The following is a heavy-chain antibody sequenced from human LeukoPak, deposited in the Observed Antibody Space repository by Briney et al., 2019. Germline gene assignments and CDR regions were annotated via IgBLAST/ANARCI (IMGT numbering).Heavy chain of an antibody. CDR3: ARGRYYYDSSGYMFDY. Sequence: SETLSLTCTVSGGSISSYYWSWIRQPAGRGLEWIGRIYTTGSTNNNPSLKSRVTMSVNTPKNQFSLRLSSVTAADTAVYYCARGRYYYDSSGYMFDYWGQGTLVTVSS. CDR2: IYTTGST. CDR1: GGSISSYY. V-gene: IGHV4-4*07. D-gene: IGHD3-22*01. J-gene: IGHJ4*02.